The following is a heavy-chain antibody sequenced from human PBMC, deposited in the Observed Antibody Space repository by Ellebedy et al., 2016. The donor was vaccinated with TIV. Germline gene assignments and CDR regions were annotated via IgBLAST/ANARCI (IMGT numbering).Heavy chain of an antibody. J-gene: IGHJ3*02. CDR2: IIPLLETP. D-gene: IGHD1-26*01. Sequence: SVKVSXXASGGTFSSSAFSWVRQAPGQGLEWMGRIIPLLETPDYAQKFQGRVTITADKSTSTAYMELSSLRSEDTAVYYCARVGRWEDFDIWGQGTMVTVSS. V-gene: IGHV1-69*04. CDR3: ARVGRWEDFDI. CDR1: GGTFSSSA.